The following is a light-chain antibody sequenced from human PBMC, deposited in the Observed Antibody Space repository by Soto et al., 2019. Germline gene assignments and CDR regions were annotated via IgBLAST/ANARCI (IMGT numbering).Light chain of an antibody. CDR1: QTIGTW. Sequence: DIQMTQSPSILSASVGDRVTITCRASQTIGTWLAWTQQKPGRAPKLLIFDVYSLQSGVPARFSGGGSGTEFTLTISSLQPDDSETYTCQHCADYSWTFRQGTKVEIK. CDR2: DVY. J-gene: IGKJ1*01. CDR3: QHCADYSWT. V-gene: IGKV1-5*01.